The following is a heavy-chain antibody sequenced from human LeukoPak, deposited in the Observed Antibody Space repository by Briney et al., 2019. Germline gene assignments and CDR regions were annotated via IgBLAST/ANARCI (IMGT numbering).Heavy chain of an antibody. V-gene: IGHV4-61*01. CDR2: FYYSGST. CDR3: ARARYGSTSCPYYFDY. CDR1: GGSISSGSYY. Sequence: PSETLSLTCTVSGGSISSGSYYWSWIRQPPGKGLELIGFFYYSGSTNYNPSLKSRVTISLDTSKNQFSLKLTSVTAADTAVYYCARARYGSTSCPYYFDYWGQGTLVTVSS. D-gene: IGHD2-2*01. J-gene: IGHJ4*02.